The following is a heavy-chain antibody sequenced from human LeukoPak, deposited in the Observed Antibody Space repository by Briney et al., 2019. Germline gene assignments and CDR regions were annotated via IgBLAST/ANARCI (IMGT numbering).Heavy chain of an antibody. CDR2: IKHDASEK. V-gene: IGHV3-7*01. D-gene: IGHD3-10*01. Sequence: GGSLRLSCEASGFIFSGYWMSWVRQAPGKGMEWVANIKHDASEKNYVDSVKGRFTISRDNTKNSVYLQMDSLRVDDTAVYYCARVWDAGSSLWGQGTLVSVSS. CDR3: ARVWDAGSSL. CDR1: GFIFSGYW. J-gene: IGHJ4*02.